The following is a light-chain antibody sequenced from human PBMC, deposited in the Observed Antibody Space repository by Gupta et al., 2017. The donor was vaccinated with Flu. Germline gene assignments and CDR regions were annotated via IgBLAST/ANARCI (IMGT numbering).Light chain of an antibody. J-gene: IGLJ2*01. V-gene: IGLV3-19*01. Sequence: SSELTQDPAVSVALGQTVRITCQGDSPRNSYASWYQQKPGRAPGLVLYDKNIRPSGIPDRFSGSSSGDTAALTITGAQAEDEADYYCNSRESTDNNQAVFGGGTKLTVL. CDR2: DKN. CDR1: SPRNSY. CDR3: NSRESTDNNQAV.